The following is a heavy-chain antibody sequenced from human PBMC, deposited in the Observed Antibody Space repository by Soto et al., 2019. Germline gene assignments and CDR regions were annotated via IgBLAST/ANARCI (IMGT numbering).Heavy chain of an antibody. CDR2: IYYSGST. CDR3: AGATPFVVFV. CDR1: GGSISSYY. D-gene: IGHD2-21*01. Sequence: SETLSLTCTVSGGSISSYYWSWIRQPPGKGLEWIGYIYYSGSTNYNPSLKSRVTISVDTSKNQFSLKLSSVTAADTAVYYCAGATPFVVFVWGQGTLVTVSS. V-gene: IGHV4-59*01. J-gene: IGHJ4*02.